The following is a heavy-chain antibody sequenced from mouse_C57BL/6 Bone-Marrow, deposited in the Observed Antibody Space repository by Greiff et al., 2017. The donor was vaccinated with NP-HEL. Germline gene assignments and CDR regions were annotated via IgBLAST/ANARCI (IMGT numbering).Heavy chain of an antibody. CDR1: GFSLTSYG. D-gene: IGHD4-1*01. CDR3: ARKGPGTDYFDY. Sequence: VQRVESGPGLVQPSQSLSITCTVSGFSLTSYGVHWVRQSPGKGLEWLGVIWSGGSTDYNAAFISRLSISKDNSKSQVFFKMNSLQADDTAMDYCARKGPGTDYFDYWGQGTTLTVSS. J-gene: IGHJ2*01. V-gene: IGHV2-2*01. CDR2: IWSGGST.